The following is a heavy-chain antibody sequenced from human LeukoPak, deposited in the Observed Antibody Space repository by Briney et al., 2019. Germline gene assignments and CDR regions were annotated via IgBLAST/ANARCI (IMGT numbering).Heavy chain of an antibody. Sequence: GESLKISCKDSGYRFSSYWIAWVRQMPGKGLEYIGIIYPGDSDIRYSPSFQGLVTISADKSISTAYLQWSSLKASDTAIYYCARQEYCSGGSCYTWFDPWGQGTLVTVSS. J-gene: IGHJ5*02. V-gene: IGHV5-51*01. CDR2: IYPGDSDI. D-gene: IGHD2-15*01. CDR3: ARQEYCSGGSCYTWFDP. CDR1: GYRFSSYW.